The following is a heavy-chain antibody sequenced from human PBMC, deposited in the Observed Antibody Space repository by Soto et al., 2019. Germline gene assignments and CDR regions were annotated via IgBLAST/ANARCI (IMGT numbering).Heavy chain of an antibody. CDR2: IYYSGST. D-gene: IGHD2-2*01. J-gene: IGHJ4*02. CDR1: GGSISSYY. V-gene: IGHV4-59*01. CDR3: ARVAMTGGYFDY. Sequence: PSETLSLTCTVSGGSISSYYWSWIRQPPGKGLEWIGYIYYSGSTNYNPSLKSRVTISVDTSKNQFSLKLSSVTAAGTAVYYCARVAMTGGYFDYWGQGTLVTVSS.